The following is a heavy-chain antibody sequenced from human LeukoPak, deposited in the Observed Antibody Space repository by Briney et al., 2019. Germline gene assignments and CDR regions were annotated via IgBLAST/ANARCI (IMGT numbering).Heavy chain of an antibody. J-gene: IGHJ5*02. CDR1: GFTFDDYA. CDR2: ISWNSGRI. V-gene: IGHV3-9*01. CDR3: ATDGAGFDT. Sequence: PGGSLRLSCAASGFTFDDYAMHWVRQAPGKGLEWVSGISWNSGRIGYADSVKGRFTISRDNAKKSLYLEMNNLRAEDTAVYYCATDGAGFDTWGQGVLVTVSS.